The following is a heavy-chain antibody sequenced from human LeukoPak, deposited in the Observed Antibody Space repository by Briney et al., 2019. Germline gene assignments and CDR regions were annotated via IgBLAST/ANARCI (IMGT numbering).Heavy chain of an antibody. Sequence: ASVKVSCKASGYTFTSYDINWVRQATGQGLEWMGWMNPNSGDTGYAQKFQGRVTMTRNTSISTAYMELSSLRSEDTAVYYCARAQRYCSGGSCNYYFGYWGQGTLVTVSS. D-gene: IGHD2-15*01. CDR3: ARAQRYCSGGSCNYYFGY. J-gene: IGHJ4*02. V-gene: IGHV1-8*01. CDR2: MNPNSGDT. CDR1: GYTFTSYD.